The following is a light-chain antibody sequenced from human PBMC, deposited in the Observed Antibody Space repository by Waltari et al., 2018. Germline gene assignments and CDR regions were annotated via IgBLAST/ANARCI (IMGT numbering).Light chain of an antibody. Sequence: QSALTQPASVSGSPGQSITISCTGTASDVAFYNYFSWSQQHPGKAPKVIIYDGSERPPGVSNRFSGSKSGNSAFLTISGLQAEDEADYYCNSYTGSSSWVFGGGTKLTV. J-gene: IGLJ3*02. CDR1: ASDVAFYNY. CDR2: DGS. CDR3: NSYTGSSSWV. V-gene: IGLV2-14*03.